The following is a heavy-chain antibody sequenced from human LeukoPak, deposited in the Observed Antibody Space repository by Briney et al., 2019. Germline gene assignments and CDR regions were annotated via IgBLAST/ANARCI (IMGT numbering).Heavy chain of an antibody. CDR1: GGSISSGGYY. CDR2: IYYSGGT. CDR3: AREEPRGYYGMDV. J-gene: IGHJ6*02. V-gene: IGHV4-31*03. Sequence: SETLSLTCTVSGGSISSGGYYWSWIRQHPGKGLEWIGYIYYSGGTYYNPSLKSRVTISVDTSKNQFSLKLSSVTAADTAVYYCAREEPRGYYGMDVWGQGTTVTVSS.